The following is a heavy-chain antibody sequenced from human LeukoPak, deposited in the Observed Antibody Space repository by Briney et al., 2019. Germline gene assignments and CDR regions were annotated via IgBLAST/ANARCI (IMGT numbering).Heavy chain of an antibody. CDR3: ARGPYSGYDTDYFDY. J-gene: IGHJ4*02. D-gene: IGHD5-12*01. CDR1: GYTFTSYD. CDR2: MNPNSGNT. V-gene: IGHV1-8*03. Sequence: ASVKVSCKASGYTFTSYDINWVRQATGQGLEWMGWMNPNSGNTGYAQKFQGRVTITRNTSISTAYMELRSLRSDDTAVYYCARGPYSGYDTDYFDYWGQGTLVTVSS.